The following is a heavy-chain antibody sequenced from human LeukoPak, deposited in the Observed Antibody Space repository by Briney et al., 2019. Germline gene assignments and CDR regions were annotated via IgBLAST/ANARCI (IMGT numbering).Heavy chain of an antibody. CDR2: INHSGST. D-gene: IGHD6-6*01. CDR1: GGSFSGYY. J-gene: IGHJ6*02. CDR3: ASLARYSNSLPYYYYGMDV. Sequence: PSETLSLTCAVYGGSFSGYYWSWIRQPPGKGLEWIGEINHSGSTNYNPSLKSRVTISVDTSKNQFSLKLSSVTAADTAVYYCASLARYSNSLPYYYYGMDVWGQGTTVTVSS. V-gene: IGHV4-34*01.